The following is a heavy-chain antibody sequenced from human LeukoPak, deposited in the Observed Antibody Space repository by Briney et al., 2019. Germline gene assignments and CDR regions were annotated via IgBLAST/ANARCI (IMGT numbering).Heavy chain of an antibody. Sequence: GGSLRLSCAGSAFTFSSYAMSWVRQAPGKGLEWVSAISGSGGDRYYADSVKGRFTISRDNSKNTVYLQMNSLRAEDTAVYYCAKKAPFGEFDYWGQGTLVTVSS. CDR2: ISGSGGDR. CDR3: AKKAPFGEFDY. V-gene: IGHV3-23*01. CDR1: AFTFSSYA. J-gene: IGHJ4*02. D-gene: IGHD3-10*01.